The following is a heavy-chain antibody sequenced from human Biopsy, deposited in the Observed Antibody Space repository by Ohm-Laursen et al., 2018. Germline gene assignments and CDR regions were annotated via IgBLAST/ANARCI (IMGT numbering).Heavy chain of an antibody. D-gene: IGHD6-19*01. CDR3: ATTTMDTSGWYGNYFDS. CDR2: ISYSGNT. Sequence: SETLSLTCTVSGDSINSSYWSWIRQPPGKGLEWIGYISYSGNTNYNPSLKSRTTMSVDTSKNQFSLKVYSATAADTAIYYCATTTMDTSGWYGNYFDSWGQGALVTVSS. CDR1: GDSINSSY. V-gene: IGHV4-59*08. J-gene: IGHJ4*02.